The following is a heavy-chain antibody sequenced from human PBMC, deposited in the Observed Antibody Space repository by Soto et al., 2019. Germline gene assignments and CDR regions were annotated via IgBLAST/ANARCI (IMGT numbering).Heavy chain of an antibody. D-gene: IGHD3-10*01. CDR1: GFPFSSYA. CDR3: AKVHGSGRYNNFPDY. V-gene: IGHV3-23*01. J-gene: IGHJ4*02. CDR2: ISGSGGST. Sequence: GGSLRLSCAASGFPFSSYAMTWVRQAPGKGLEWVSLISGSGGSTYYADSVKGRFTISRDNSRDTLYLQMNSLRAEDTAVYYCAKVHGSGRYNNFPDYWGQGTLVTVSS.